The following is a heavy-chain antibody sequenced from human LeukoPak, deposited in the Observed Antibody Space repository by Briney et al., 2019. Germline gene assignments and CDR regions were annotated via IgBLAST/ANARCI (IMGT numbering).Heavy chain of an antibody. V-gene: IGHV3-33*01. J-gene: IGHJ4*02. CDR2: IWYDGSNK. CDR1: GFTFSSYG. Sequence: PGRSLRLSCAASGFTFSSYGMHWVRQAPGKGLEWVAVIWYDGSNKYYADSVKGRFTISRDNSKNTLYLQMNSLRAEDTAVYYCATGVTNVGGGYWGQGTLVTVSS. CDR3: ATGVTNVGGGY. D-gene: IGHD2-8*01.